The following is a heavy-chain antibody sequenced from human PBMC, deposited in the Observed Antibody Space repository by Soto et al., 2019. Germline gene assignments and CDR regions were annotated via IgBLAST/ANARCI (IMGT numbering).Heavy chain of an antibody. CDR1: GGSISSYY. D-gene: IGHD6-19*01. J-gene: IGHJ4*02. CDR3: ARLEYSSGWYRFGY. Sequence: PSETLSLTCTVSGGSISSYYRSWIRQPPGKGLEWIGYIYYSGSTNYNPSLKSRVTISVDTSKNQFSLKLSSVTAADTAVYYCARLEYSSGWYRFGYWGQGTLVTVSS. CDR2: IYYSGST. V-gene: IGHV4-59*01.